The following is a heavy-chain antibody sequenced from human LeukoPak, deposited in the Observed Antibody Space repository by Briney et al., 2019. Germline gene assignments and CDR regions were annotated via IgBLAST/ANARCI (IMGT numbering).Heavy chain of an antibody. D-gene: IGHD2-2*01. CDR3: ARVYCSSTSCYRVPDNWLDP. J-gene: IGHJ5*02. CDR2: IIPIFGTA. Sequence: SVKVSCKASGGTFSSYAISWVRQAPGQGLEWMGGIIPIFGTANYAQKFQGRVTITTDESTSTAYMELSSLRSEDTAVYYCARVYCSSTSCYRVPDNWLDPWGQGTLVTVSS. V-gene: IGHV1-69*05. CDR1: GGTFSSYA.